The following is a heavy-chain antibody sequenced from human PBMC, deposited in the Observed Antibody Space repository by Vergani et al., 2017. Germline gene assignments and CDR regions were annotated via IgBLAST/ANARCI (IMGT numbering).Heavy chain of an antibody. Sequence: EVQLLESGGGLVHLGGSLRLSCVASGFTFSTYALTWVRQAPGKGLEWVSFISGSGGGTYYADSVKGRFTISRDNSKNTLYLQMNSLRAEDTAVYYCAKDAGYTSGWDPFDIWGQGTMVTVSS. CDR3: AKDAGYTSGWDPFDI. CDR1: GFTFSTYA. D-gene: IGHD6-19*01. CDR2: ISGSGGGT. J-gene: IGHJ3*02. V-gene: IGHV3-23*01.